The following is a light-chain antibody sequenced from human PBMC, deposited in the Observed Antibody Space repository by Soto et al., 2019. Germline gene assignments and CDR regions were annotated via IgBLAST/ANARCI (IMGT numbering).Light chain of an antibody. Sequence: DIQMTQSPSTLSASLGDRVTITCRASQSISSWLAWYQQKPGKAPKLLIYDASSLESGVPSRFSGSGYGTEFNLTISSLQPDDFATYYCQQYNSYSGTFGQGTKVDIK. J-gene: IGKJ1*01. CDR1: QSISSW. CDR2: DAS. CDR3: QQYNSYSGT. V-gene: IGKV1-5*01.